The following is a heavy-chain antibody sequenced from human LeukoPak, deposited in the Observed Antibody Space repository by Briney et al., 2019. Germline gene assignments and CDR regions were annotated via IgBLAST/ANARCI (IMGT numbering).Heavy chain of an antibody. D-gene: IGHD6-19*01. CDR2: IYYSGRT. J-gene: IGHJ4*02. V-gene: IGHV4-59*01. CDR1: NDSISSYY. Sequence: SETLSLTCTVSNDSISSYYWTWIRQPPAKGLEWIGYIYYSGRTNYNPSLKSRVTISVDTSKTQFSLNLYSVTAADTAVYYCARARDSSGWFDYWGQGTLVTVSS. CDR3: ARARDSSGWFDY.